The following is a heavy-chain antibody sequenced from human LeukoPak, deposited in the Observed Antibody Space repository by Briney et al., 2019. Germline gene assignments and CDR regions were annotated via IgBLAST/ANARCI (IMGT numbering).Heavy chain of an antibody. CDR1: GFSLSNARMG. J-gene: IGHJ4*02. CDR3: ARIGRGYCSGGSCYSSYYFDY. D-gene: IGHD2-15*01. CDR2: IFSNDEK. V-gene: IGHV2-26*01. Sequence: SGPVLVKPTETLTLTCTVSGFSLSNARMGVSWIRQPPGKALEWLAHIFSNDEKSYSTSLKSRLTISKDTSKSQVVLTMTNMDPVDTATYYCARIGRGYCSGGSCYSSYYFDYWGQGTLVTVSS.